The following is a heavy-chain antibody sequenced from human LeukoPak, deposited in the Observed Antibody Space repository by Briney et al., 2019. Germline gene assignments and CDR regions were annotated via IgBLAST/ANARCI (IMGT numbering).Heavy chain of an antibody. CDR3: ALTVSSSWYGYFQH. J-gene: IGHJ1*01. CDR2: IIPIFGTA. V-gene: IGHV1-69*05. Sequence: SVKVSCKASGGTFSSYAISWVRRAPGQGLEWMGRIIPIFGTANYAQKFQGRVTITTDESTSTAYMELSSLRSEDTAVYYCALTVSSSWYGYFQHWGQGTLVTVSS. CDR1: GGTFSSYA. D-gene: IGHD6-13*01.